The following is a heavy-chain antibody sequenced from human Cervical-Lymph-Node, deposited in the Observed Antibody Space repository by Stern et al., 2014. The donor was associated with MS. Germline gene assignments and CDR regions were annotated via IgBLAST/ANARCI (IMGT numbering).Heavy chain of an antibody. CDR3: ARDTETSDTAMVKPYYYYGMDV. CDR2: ISSSSSYI. D-gene: IGHD5-18*01. V-gene: IGHV3-21*01. J-gene: IGHJ6*02. CDR1: GFTFSSYS. Sequence: VQLVESGGGLVKPGGSLRLSCAASGFTFSSYSMNWVRQAPGKGLEWVSSISSSSSYIYYADSVKGRFTISRDNAKNSLYLQMNSLRAEDTAVYYCARDTETSDTAMVKPYYYYGMDVWGQGTTVTVSS.